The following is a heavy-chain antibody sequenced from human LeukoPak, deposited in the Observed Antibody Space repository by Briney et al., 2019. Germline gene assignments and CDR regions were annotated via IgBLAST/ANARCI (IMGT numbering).Heavy chain of an antibody. CDR3: ARDSGSGSLYYFDY. J-gene: IGHJ4*02. CDR1: GFTFDDYG. Sequence: GGSLRLSCAASGFTFDDYGMSWVRQAPGKGLEWVSGINWNGGSTGYADSVKGRFTISRDNAKNSLYLQMNSLGAEDTALYYCARDSGSGSLYYFDYWGQGTLVTVSS. V-gene: IGHV3-20*04. D-gene: IGHD3-10*01. CDR2: INWNGGST.